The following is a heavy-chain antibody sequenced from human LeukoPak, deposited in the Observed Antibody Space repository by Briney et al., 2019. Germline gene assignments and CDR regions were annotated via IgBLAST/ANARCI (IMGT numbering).Heavy chain of an antibody. J-gene: IGHJ4*02. CDR3: ARADTTGYPNFDF. CDR2: VYYSGST. Sequence: PETLSLTCTVSGGSVSSKTYYWGWIRQTPGKGLEWIGNVYYSGSTYKNPSLQSRVTIFIDTSKNQFSLILSSVTAADTAIYYCARADTTGYPNFDFWGQGTLVTVSS. D-gene: IGHD3-22*01. V-gene: IGHV4-39*01. CDR1: GGSVSSKTYY.